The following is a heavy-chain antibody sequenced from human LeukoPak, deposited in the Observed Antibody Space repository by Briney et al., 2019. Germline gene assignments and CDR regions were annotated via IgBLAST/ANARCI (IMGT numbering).Heavy chain of an antibody. CDR3: ARVVGGGYCSGGRCHTYWYFDL. J-gene: IGHJ2*01. D-gene: IGHD2-15*01. Sequence: SETLSLTCTVSGGSISSSTYYWGWIRQPPGKGLVWIGSIYYSGSSYYNPSLKSRITISVDTSKNQFSLKLSSVTAADTAVYYCARVVGGGYCSGGRCHTYWYFDLWGRGTLVTVSS. CDR2: IYYSGSS. V-gene: IGHV4-39*07. CDR1: GGSISSSTYY.